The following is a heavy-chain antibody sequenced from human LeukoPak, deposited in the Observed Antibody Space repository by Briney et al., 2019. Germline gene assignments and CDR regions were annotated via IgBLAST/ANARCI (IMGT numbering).Heavy chain of an antibody. CDR1: GFTFNNYR. Sequence: GGSLRLSCAASGFTFNNYRMNWVRQAPGKGLEWVSSISSSSTYIYYADSVKGRFTVSRDNAKNSLYLQMNSLRAEDTAVYYCARDYEHDAFDIWGQGTMVTVSS. V-gene: IGHV3-21*01. D-gene: IGHD3-3*01. CDR3: ARDYEHDAFDI. J-gene: IGHJ3*02. CDR2: ISSSSTYI.